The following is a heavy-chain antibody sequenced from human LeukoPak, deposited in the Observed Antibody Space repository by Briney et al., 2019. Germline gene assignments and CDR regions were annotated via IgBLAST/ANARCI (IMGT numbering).Heavy chain of an antibody. CDR2: INQDASVR. CDR1: GFSFSTYW. Sequence: GGSLRLSCAASGFSFSTYWMSWVRQTPEKGLEFVANINQDASVRNYMDSLKGRCTISRDNAKKSVYLEINSLRADDTAVYCCARDPGSSSFDLWGQGALVTVSS. D-gene: IGHD6-13*01. J-gene: IGHJ4*02. CDR3: ARDPGSSSFDL. V-gene: IGHV3-7*01.